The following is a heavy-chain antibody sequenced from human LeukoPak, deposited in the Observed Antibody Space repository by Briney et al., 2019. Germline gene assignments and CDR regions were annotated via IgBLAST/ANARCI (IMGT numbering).Heavy chain of an antibody. CDR2: VWFDGSNK. D-gene: IGHD4-23*01. CDR3: ARDRETYGANSPFDY. J-gene: IGHJ4*02. CDR1: GFTFSRYG. V-gene: IGHV3-33*01. Sequence: PGRSLRLSCAASGFTFSRYGMHWVRQAPGKGLEWVAVVWFDGSNKYCADSVKGRFTISRDNSKNTLFLQINSLRAEDTAMYYCARDRETYGANSPFDYWGRGTLVTVSS.